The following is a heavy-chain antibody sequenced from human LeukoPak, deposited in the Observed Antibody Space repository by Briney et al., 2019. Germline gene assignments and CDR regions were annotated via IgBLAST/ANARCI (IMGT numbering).Heavy chain of an antibody. Sequence: GGSLRLSCAASGFTFCSYSMNWVRQAPGKGLEWVSSINSSSSYIYYADSVKGRFTISRDNAKNSLYLQMNSPRAEDTAVYYCARDGLAAATLHWCFDLWGRGTLVTVSS. CDR3: ARDGLAAATLHWCFDL. CDR1: GFTFCSYS. V-gene: IGHV3-21*01. J-gene: IGHJ2*01. D-gene: IGHD2-15*01. CDR2: INSSSSYI.